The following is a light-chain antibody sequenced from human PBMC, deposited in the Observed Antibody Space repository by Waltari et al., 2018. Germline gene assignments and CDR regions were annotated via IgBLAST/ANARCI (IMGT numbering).Light chain of an antibody. CDR1: RTISNW. CDR3: QQYNTFSGS. J-gene: IGKJ1*01. CDR2: EVS. V-gene: IGKV1-5*03. Sequence: DIQMTQSPSTLSASVGDQVTITCRASRTISNWLAWYQLKPGKAPQLLIYEVSTLDSGVPSRFSGSGAETEFTLTIGSLQPDDFATYYCQQYNTFSGSFGQGTKVEVK.